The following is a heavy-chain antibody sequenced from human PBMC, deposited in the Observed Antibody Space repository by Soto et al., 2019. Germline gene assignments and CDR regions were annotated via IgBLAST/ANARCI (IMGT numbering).Heavy chain of an antibody. D-gene: IGHD3-22*01. CDR3: ARDQGGWSICGGYLKAFDI. J-gene: IGHJ3*02. CDR2: INQSGTS. V-gene: IGHV4-61*08. Sequence: SETLSLTCTVSGGSISSGGYYWSWIRQHPGKGLEWIGEINQSGTSNYSPSLENRVTISVDASRNQFSLNVMSVTAADTAVYFCARDQGGWSICGGYLKAFDIRGQGTMVTVSS. CDR1: GGSISSGGYY.